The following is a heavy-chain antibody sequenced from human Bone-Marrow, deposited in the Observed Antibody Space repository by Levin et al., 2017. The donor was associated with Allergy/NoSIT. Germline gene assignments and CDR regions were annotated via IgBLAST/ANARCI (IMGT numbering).Heavy chain of an antibody. Sequence: GESLKISCTASGLTFNKYGLTWVRQAPGKGLEWVASIGGSGIDANYADSVRGRFTITRDMNMIFLQMNRLRVEDTAIYYCAKDPMWDRYNFDMDVWGQGTSVIVSS. J-gene: IGHJ6*02. D-gene: IGHD1-26*01. CDR3: AKDPMWDRYNFDMDV. V-gene: IGHV3-23*01. CDR2: IGGSGIDA. CDR1: GLTFNKYG.